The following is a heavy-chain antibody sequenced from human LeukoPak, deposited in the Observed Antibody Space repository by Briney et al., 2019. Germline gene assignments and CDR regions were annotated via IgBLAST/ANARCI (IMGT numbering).Heavy chain of an antibody. CDR2: ISGSGGST. Sequence: GGSLRLSCAASGFTFSSYVMSWVRQAPGKGLEWVSAISGSGGSTYYADSVKGRFTISRDNSENTLYLQMNSLRGEDTAVYYCAKGRGQWLAAINYWGQGTLVTVSS. D-gene: IGHD6-19*01. V-gene: IGHV3-23*01. J-gene: IGHJ4*02. CDR1: GFTFSSYV. CDR3: AKGRGQWLAAINY.